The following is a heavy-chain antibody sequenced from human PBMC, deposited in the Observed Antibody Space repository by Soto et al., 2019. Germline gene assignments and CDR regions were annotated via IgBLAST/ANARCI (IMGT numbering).Heavy chain of an antibody. D-gene: IGHD1-1*01. CDR3: AKGALPSAAYNWNDVGVLNYYYYMDV. CDR2: ISGSGGST. CDR1: GFTFSSYA. J-gene: IGHJ6*03. V-gene: IGHV3-23*01. Sequence: GGSLRLSCAASGFTFSSYAMSWVRQAPGKGLEWVSAISGSGGSTYYADSVKGRFTISRDNSKNTLYLQMNSLRAEDTAVYYCAKGALPSAAYNWNDVGVLNYYYYMDVWGKGTTVTVSS.